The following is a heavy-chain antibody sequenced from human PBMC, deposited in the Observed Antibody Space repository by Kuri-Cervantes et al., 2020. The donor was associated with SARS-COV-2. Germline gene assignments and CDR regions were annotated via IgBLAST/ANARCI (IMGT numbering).Heavy chain of an antibody. Sequence: SETLSLTCAVYGGSFSDYYWSWIRQPPGKGLEWIGEIYHGLTTNYNSSLKSRVTISVDTSKNQFSLKLTSVTAADTAVYYCARGGRGHFDFWSGYPPPMYLDVWGKGTTVTVSS. V-gene: IGHV4-34*01. CDR2: IYHGLTT. J-gene: IGHJ6*04. CDR3: ARGGRGHFDFWSGYPPPMYLDV. CDR1: GGSFSDYY. D-gene: IGHD3-3*01.